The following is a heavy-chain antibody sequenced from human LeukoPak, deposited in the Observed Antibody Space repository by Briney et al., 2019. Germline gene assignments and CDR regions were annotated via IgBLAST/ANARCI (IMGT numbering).Heavy chain of an antibody. CDR1: GFTFSSYG. V-gene: IGHV3-23*01. D-gene: IGHD3-10*01. CDR3: AKHMVRGVSWFDP. CDR2: ISGSGGST. J-gene: IGHJ5*02. Sequence: GGSLRLSCAASGFTFSSYGMSWVRQAPGKGLEWVSAISGSGGSTYYADSVKGRFTISRDNSKSTLYLQMNSLRAEDTAVYYCAKHMVRGVSWFDPWGQGTLVTVSS.